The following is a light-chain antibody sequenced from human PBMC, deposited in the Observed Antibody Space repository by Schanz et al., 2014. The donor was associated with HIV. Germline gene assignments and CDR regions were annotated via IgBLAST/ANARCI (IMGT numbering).Light chain of an antibody. CDR2: DNT. CDR1: SSNIGADYD. CDR3: AAWDDSLSVV. J-gene: IGLJ2*01. Sequence: QSVLAQPPSVSGAPGQRVTISCTGSSSNIGADYDVHWYQLLPGTAPKLLIFDNTNRPSGVPARFSGSKSGSSASLAISGLQAEDEADYYCAAWDDSLSVVFGGGTKLTVL. V-gene: IGLV1-40*01.